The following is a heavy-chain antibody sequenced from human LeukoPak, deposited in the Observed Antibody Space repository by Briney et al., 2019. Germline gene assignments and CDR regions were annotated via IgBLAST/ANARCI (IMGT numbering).Heavy chain of an antibody. CDR1: GFTVSSNY. CDR3: ARIYGSGSYYHFDY. D-gene: IGHD3-10*01. V-gene: IGHV3-53*01. J-gene: IGHJ4*01. Sequence: GGSLRLSCAASGFTVSSNYMSWVRQAPGKGLEWVSVIYSGGSTYYADSVKGRFTISRDNSKNTLYLQMNSLRAEDTAVYYCARIYGSGSYYHFDYWGHGPLVTVSS. CDR2: IYSGGST.